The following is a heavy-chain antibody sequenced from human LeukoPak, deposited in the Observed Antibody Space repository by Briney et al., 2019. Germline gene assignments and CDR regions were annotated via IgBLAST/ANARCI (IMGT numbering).Heavy chain of an antibody. V-gene: IGHV4-30-4*01. CDR1: GCAIIRGDYF. J-gene: IGHJ6*02. CDR3: ARAYCSGGSCYRAYYYGMDV. Sequence: SETLSLTCIVSGCAIIRGDYFWSWLRQPPGEGPESIRYIYYSGSPYSNPSVKRRVTTTVDAPTNQFYLKRSSVTAADRAVYYCARAYCSGGSCYRAYYYGMDVWGQGTTVTVSS. D-gene: IGHD2-15*01. CDR2: IYYSGSP.